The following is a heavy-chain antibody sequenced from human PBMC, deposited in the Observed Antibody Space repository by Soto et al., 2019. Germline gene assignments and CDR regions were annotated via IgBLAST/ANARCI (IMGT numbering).Heavy chain of an antibody. CDR1: GGSVTSSGYY. J-gene: IGHJ4*02. Sequence: ASETLSLTCTVSGGSVTSSGYYWGWVRQPPGKGLEWIGSIYYSRSTYYNPSLKSRVTISVDTSKNQFSLKLSSLTAADTAVYYCARRGEFTGYDRNTGFDYWXQGTPVTVSS. V-gene: IGHV4-39*01. D-gene: IGHD5-12*01. CDR2: IYYSRST. CDR3: ARRGEFTGYDRNTGFDY.